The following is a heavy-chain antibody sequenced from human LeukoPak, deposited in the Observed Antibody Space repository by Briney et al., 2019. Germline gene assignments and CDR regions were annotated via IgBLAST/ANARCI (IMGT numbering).Heavy chain of an antibody. CDR3: ARGWLAETTVVTPYNY. V-gene: IGHV1-69*13. J-gene: IGHJ4*02. CDR1: GYTLTELS. CDR2: IIPIFGTA. Sequence: VASVKVSCKVSGYTLTELSMHWVRQDPGQGLEWMGGIIPIFGTANYAQKFQGRVTITAVESMSTAYMERSSLRSEDTAVYYCARGWLAETTVVTPYNYWGQGTLVSVSS. D-gene: IGHD4-23*01.